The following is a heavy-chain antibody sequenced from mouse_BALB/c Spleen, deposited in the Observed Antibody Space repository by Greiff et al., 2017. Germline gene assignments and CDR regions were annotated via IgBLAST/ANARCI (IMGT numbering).Heavy chain of an antibody. CDR3: ARSDGYYWFAY. CDR1: GFNIKDYY. V-gene: IGHV14-1*02. Sequence: EVKLMESGAELVRPGALVKLSCKASGFNIKDYYMHWVKQRPEQGLEWIGWIDPENGNTIYDPKFQGKASITADTSSNTAYLQLSSLTSEDTAVYYCARSDGYYWFAYWGQGTLVTVSA. J-gene: IGHJ3*01. D-gene: IGHD2-3*01. CDR2: IDPENGNT.